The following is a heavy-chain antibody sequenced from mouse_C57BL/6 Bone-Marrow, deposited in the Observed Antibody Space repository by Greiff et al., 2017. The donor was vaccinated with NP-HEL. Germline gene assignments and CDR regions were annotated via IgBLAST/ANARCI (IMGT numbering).Heavy chain of an antibody. D-gene: IGHD2-4*01. CDR3: ARHYDSPPY. J-gene: IGHJ3*01. CDR1: GYTFTSYW. Sequence: VQLQESGAELVKPGASVRMSCKASGYTFTSYWITWVKQRPGQGLEWIGDIYPGSGSTNYNEKFKSKATLTVDTSSSTAYMQLSSLTSEDSAVYYCARHYDSPPYWGQGTLVTVSA. V-gene: IGHV1-55*01. CDR2: IYPGSGST.